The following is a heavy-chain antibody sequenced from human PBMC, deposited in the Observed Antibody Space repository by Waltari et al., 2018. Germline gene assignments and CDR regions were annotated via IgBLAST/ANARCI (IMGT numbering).Heavy chain of an antibody. CDR3: ARPRYYGSGSYKYTWFDY. J-gene: IGHJ4*02. D-gene: IGHD3-10*01. V-gene: IGHV5-51*01. CDR2: IYPGDSDT. Sequence: EVQLVQSGAEVKKPGESLKISCKGSGYSFTSYWIGWVRQMPGKGLEWMGIIYPGDSDTRYSPSFQGQVTISADKSISTAYLQWSSLKASDTAMYYCARPRYYGSGSYKYTWFDYWGQGTLVTVSS. CDR1: GYSFTSYW.